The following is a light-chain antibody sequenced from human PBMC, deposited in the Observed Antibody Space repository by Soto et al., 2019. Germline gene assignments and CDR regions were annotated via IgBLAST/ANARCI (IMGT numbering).Light chain of an antibody. CDR1: NIGSKR. V-gene: IGLV3-21*04. CDR2: YDS. CDR3: QVWDITTDHDV. J-gene: IGLJ1*01. Sequence: SYELTQPPSVSVAPEKTARLTCGGDNIGSKRVHWYRQKPGQAPVLVIYYDSDRPSGIPERFSGSNSGNTATLTINRVEAGDEADYYCQVWDITTDHDVFGTGTKVTFL.